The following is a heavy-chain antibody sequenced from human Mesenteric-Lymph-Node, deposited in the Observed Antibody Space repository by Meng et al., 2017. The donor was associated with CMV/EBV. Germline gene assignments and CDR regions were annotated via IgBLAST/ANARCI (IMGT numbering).Heavy chain of an antibody. CDR2: IYHSGST. Sequence: SCTVSGYSISSGYYWGWIRQPPGKGLEWIGSIYHSGSTYYNPSLKSRVTISVDTSKNQFSLKLSSVTAADTAVYYCARSTTVTTRDPHGWGQGTLVTVSS. CDR3: ARSTTVTTRDPHG. D-gene: IGHD4-11*01. CDR1: GYSISSGYY. V-gene: IGHV4-38-2*02. J-gene: IGHJ4*02.